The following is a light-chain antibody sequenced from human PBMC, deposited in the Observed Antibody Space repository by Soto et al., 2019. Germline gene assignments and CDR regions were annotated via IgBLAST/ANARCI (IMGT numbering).Light chain of an antibody. V-gene: IGLV2-18*01. CDR2: EAS. CDR1: STDFVSYNR. CDR3: SLYTSENTYV. Sequence: ALTQPPSVSGSPGQSVTISCTGTSTDFVSYNRVSWYQQPPGTAPKPIIYEASNRPSGVPDRFSGSKSGNTASLTISGLQAADGADYYCSLYTSENTYVFGTGTKVTVL. J-gene: IGLJ1*01.